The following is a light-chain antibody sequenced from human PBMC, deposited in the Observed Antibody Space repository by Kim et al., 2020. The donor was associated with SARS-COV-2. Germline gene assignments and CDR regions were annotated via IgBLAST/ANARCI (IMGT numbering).Light chain of an antibody. J-gene: IGLJ2*01. V-gene: IGLV3-19*01. Sequence: SSELTQDPAVSVASGQTVRITCQGDSLRSYYATWYQQKPGQAPILVIYGKNNRPSGIPDRFSGSSSGNTASLTITGTQAGDEADYYCNSRDSNDNVVFGGGTKLTVL. CDR1: SLRSYY. CDR3: NSRDSNDNVV. CDR2: GKN.